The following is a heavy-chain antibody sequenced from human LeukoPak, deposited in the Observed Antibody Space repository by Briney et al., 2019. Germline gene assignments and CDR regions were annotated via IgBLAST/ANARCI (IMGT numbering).Heavy chain of an antibody. D-gene: IGHD3-10*01. CDR2: ISYDGSNK. Sequence: GGSLRLSCAASGFTFSSYGMPWVRQAPGKGLEWVAVISYDGSNKYYADSVKGRFTISRDNSKNTLYLQMNSLRAEDTAVYYCAKDLVRITMVRGVIITRTPLDYWGQGTLVTVSS. J-gene: IGHJ4*02. CDR1: GFTFSSYG. V-gene: IGHV3-30*18. CDR3: AKDLVRITMVRGVIITRTPLDY.